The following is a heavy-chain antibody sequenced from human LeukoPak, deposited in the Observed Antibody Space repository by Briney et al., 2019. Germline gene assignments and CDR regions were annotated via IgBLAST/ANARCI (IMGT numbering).Heavy chain of an antibody. Sequence: SETLSLTCAVSGYSISSGYYWGWIRQPSGKGLEWIGSIYHSGSTYYNPSLKSRVTISVDTSKNQFSLKLSSVTAADTAVYYCAREWLYNGRYFDLWGRGTLVTVSS. CDR1: GYSISSGYY. D-gene: IGHD6-19*01. J-gene: IGHJ2*01. V-gene: IGHV4-38-2*02. CDR3: AREWLYNGRYFDL. CDR2: IYHSGST.